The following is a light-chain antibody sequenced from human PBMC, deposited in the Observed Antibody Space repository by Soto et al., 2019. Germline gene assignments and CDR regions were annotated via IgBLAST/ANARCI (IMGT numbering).Light chain of an antibody. J-gene: IGKJ2*01. CDR2: AAS. CDR3: QQSYSTPLYT. Sequence: DIQMTQSPSSLSASVGDRVTITCRASQSISSYLNWYQQKPGKAPKLLIYAASSLQSGVPSRFSGSVSGTDFTHTISTLQPVEFATYYCQQSYSTPLYTFGQGTKLEIK. CDR1: QSISSY. V-gene: IGKV1-39*01.